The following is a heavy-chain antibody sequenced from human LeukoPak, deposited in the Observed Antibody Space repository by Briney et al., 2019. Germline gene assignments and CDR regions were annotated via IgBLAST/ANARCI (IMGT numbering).Heavy chain of an antibody. Sequence: GGSLRLSCAASGFTFGTSAMSWVRQTSEKGLEWVSTITSGDGSPYYADSVKGRFTISRDNSNNMLYLQMNSLRAEDTAVYYCTKRGAYYVDYWGRGIPVTVSS. J-gene: IGHJ4*02. CDR1: GFTFGTSA. CDR3: TKRGAYYVDY. D-gene: IGHD3-16*01. CDR2: ITSGDGSP. V-gene: IGHV3-23*01.